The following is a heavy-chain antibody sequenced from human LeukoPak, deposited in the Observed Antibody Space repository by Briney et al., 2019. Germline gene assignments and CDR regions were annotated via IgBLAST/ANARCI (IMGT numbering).Heavy chain of an antibody. Sequence: SETLSLTCTVSGGSISSYYWNWIRQPPGKGLEWLGYIYHSGSTYYNPSLKSRVTISVDGSKNQFSLKLSSVTAADTAVYYCARGGLGTNYFDFWGQGTLVTVSS. D-gene: IGHD3-9*01. V-gene: IGHV4-59*12. J-gene: IGHJ4*02. CDR3: ARGGLGTNYFDF. CDR2: IYHSGST. CDR1: GGSISSYY.